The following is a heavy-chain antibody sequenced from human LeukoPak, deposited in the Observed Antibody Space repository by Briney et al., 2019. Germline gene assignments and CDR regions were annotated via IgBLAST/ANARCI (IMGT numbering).Heavy chain of an antibody. CDR2: ISSSSSYI. J-gene: IGHJ3*02. CDR3: ARSSTSNAFDI. V-gene: IGHV3-21*01. D-gene: IGHD2-2*01. CDR1: GFTFSSYS. Sequence: GGSLRLSRAASGFTFSSYSMNWVRQAPGKGLEWVSSISSSSSYIYYAGSVKGRFTISRDNAKNSLYLQMNSLRAEDTDVYYCARSSTSNAFDIWGQGTMVTVSS.